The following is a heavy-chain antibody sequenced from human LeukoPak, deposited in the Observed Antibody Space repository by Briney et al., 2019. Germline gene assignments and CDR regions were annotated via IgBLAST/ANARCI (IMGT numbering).Heavy chain of an antibody. CDR2: INGDGRLRRHRLYT. D-gene: IGHD3-16*01. CDR3: ARDGGTDTHDWYFDL. V-gene: IGHV3-74*03. Sequence: GGSLRPSCAAPGSTHSNYSAINCVRQVPGPGLHPISRINGDGRLRRHRLYTAYADSVQARFSLPTDAATTTLDLQMNSLRAEDTAVYYCARDGGTDTHDWYFDLWGRGTQVTVSS. CDR1: GSTHSNYS. J-gene: IGHJ2*01.